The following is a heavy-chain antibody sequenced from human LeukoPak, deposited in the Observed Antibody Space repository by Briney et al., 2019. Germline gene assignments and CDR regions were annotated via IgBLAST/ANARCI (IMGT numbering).Heavy chain of an antibody. J-gene: IGHJ4*02. CDR3: AKGSMVRGVRRDFDY. CDR1: GFTFTYYW. V-gene: IGHV3-23*01. CDR2: ISGSGGST. D-gene: IGHD3-10*01. Sequence: GGSLRLSCAASGFTFTYYWMSWVRQAPGKGLEWVSAISGSGGSTYYADSVKGRFTISRDNSKNTLYLQMNSLRAEDTAVYYCAKGSMVRGVRRDFDYWGQGTLVTVSS.